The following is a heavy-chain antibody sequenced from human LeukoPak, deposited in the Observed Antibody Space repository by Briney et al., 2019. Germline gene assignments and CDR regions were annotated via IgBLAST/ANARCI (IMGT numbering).Heavy chain of an antibody. J-gene: IGHJ6*03. CDR3: ARGRRDGYSYYMDV. D-gene: IGHD5-24*01. Sequence: GASVKVSCKASGGTFSSYAISWVRQAPGQGLEWMGGIIPIFGTANYAQKFQGRVTITTDESTSTAYMELSSLRSEDTAVYYCARGRRDGYSYYMDVWGKGTTVTVSS. CDR2: IIPIFGTA. CDR1: GGTFSSYA. V-gene: IGHV1-69*05.